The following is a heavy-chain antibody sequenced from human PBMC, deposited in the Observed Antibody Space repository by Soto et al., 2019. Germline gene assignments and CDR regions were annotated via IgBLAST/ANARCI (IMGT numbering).Heavy chain of an antibody. V-gene: IGHV3-7*01. CDR3: ARDVSPADSDLFFDAFDI. CDR2: IRKDGSVV. Sequence: EVQLVESGGDLVQPGGSLRLYCAASGFSFSTSWMTWVRQAPGRGLEWVANIRKDGSVVHYVDSVKGRFTISSDNAKNSLYLQMSSLRGEDTAVCFCARDVSPADSDLFFDAFDIWGQGTVVTVSS. J-gene: IGHJ3*02. D-gene: IGHD2-2*01. CDR1: GFSFSTSW.